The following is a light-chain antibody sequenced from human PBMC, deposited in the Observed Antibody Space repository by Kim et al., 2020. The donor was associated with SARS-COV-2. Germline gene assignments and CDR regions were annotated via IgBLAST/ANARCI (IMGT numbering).Light chain of an antibody. J-gene: IGKJ2*01. Sequence: EIVLTQSPGTLSLSPGERGTLSCRASQIVRYNNLAWCQQKPGQAPRLLIFGTSSRAAGIPDRFSGSRSGTDFTLTISRLEPEDFAVYYCQQYGTSPYTFGQGTKLEI. CDR1: QIVRYNN. CDR2: GTS. V-gene: IGKV3-20*01. CDR3: QQYGTSPYT.